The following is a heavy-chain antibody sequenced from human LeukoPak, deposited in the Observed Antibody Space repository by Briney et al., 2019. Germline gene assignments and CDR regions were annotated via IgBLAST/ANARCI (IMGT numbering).Heavy chain of an antibody. J-gene: IGHJ4*02. CDR2: IDPSGGST. CDR1: GYTFTTYF. Sequence: ASVKVSCKASGYTFTTYFMNWVRQAPGQGLEWMGIIDPSGGSTSYAQKFQGRVTVTRDMSTSIVYMELRSLRSDDTAVYYCARVLRYFDWLPYYFDCWGQGTLVTVSS. CDR3: ARVLRYFDWLPYYFDC. D-gene: IGHD3-9*01. V-gene: IGHV1-46*01.